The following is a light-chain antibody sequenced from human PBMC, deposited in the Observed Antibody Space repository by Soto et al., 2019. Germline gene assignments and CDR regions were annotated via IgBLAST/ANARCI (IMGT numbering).Light chain of an antibody. V-gene: IGKV3D-15*01. Sequence: EIVMTQSPATLSVSPGERATLSCRASQSVNINLAWYQQKPGQAPRRLIYGASTRATGIPDRFSGSGSGTDFTLTISRLETEDFAVFYCQQYGTPEIIFGQGTRLEI. CDR2: GAS. CDR3: QQYGTPEII. CDR1: QSVNIN. J-gene: IGKJ5*01.